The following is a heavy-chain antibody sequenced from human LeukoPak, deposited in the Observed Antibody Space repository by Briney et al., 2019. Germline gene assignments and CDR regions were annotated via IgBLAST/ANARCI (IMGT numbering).Heavy chain of an antibody. V-gene: IGHV6-1*01. CDR2: TYYRSKWYN. Sequence: SQTLSLTCAISGDSVSSNSAAWSWIRQSPSRGLEWLGWTYYRSKWYNDYAVSVKSRMTINPDTSKNQCSLQLNSVTPEDTAVYYCARGGLHYWFAPWGQGTLVTVSS. CDR3: ARGGLHYWFAP. J-gene: IGHJ5*02. CDR1: GDSVSSNSAA. D-gene: IGHD4-11*01.